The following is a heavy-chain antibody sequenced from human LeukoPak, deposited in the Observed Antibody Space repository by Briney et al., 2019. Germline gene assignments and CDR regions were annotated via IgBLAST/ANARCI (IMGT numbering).Heavy chain of an antibody. V-gene: IGHV4-59*08. CDR3: ARHEPPGARRHLDY. Sequence: SETLSLTCNVSGGSISSSYWSWIRQPPGKGLEWAGYIYNSATTNYNPSLKSRVTISVDTSKNQFSLKLSSVTAADTAVYYCARHEPPGARRHLDYWGQGTLVTVSS. CDR1: GGSISSSY. CDR2: IYNSATT. J-gene: IGHJ4*02. D-gene: IGHD1-14*01.